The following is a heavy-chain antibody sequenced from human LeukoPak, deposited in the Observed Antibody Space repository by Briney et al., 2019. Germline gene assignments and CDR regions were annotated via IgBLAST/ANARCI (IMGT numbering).Heavy chain of an antibody. J-gene: IGHJ3*02. D-gene: IGHD2-8*01. V-gene: IGHV3-74*01. CDR2: INSDGSST. CDR1: GFTFRSNW. CDR3: ARSVSDAFDI. Sequence: PGGSLRLSCAASGFTFRSNWMHWVRQAQGKGLVWVSHINSDGSSTNYADSVKGRFTVSRDNAKNTLYLQMNSLRAEDTAVYYCARSVSDAFDIWGLGTLVTV.